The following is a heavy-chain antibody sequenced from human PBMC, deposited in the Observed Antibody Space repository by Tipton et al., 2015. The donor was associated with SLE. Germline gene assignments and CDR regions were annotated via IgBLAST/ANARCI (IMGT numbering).Heavy chain of an antibody. V-gene: IGHV4-61*02. Sequence: LRLSCSVSGGSIRGGDDFWNWIRQPAGKGLEWIGRIQSDGSANYNPSLKSRTTISVDTSKNQFSLKLSSVTAADTALYYCARVPFSWPNWYIDLWGRGSLVTVSS. J-gene: IGHJ2*01. D-gene: IGHD2-15*01. CDR2: IQSDGSA. CDR1: GGSIRGGDDF. CDR3: ARVPFSWPNWYIDL.